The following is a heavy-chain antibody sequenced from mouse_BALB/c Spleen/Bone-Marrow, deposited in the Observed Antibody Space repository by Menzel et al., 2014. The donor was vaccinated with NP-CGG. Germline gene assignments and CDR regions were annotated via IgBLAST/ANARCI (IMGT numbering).Heavy chain of an antibody. CDR1: GYTFTSYT. CDR2: INPSSGYT. D-gene: IGHD2-14*01. Sequence: QVQLQQSGAELARPGASVKMSCKASGYTFTSYTMHWVKQRLGQGLEWIGYINPSSGYTNYNQKFKDKATLTADKSSSTAYMQLSSLTSEDSAVYYCARRYDYAMDYWGQGTSVTVSS. J-gene: IGHJ4*01. CDR3: ARRYDYAMDY. V-gene: IGHV1-4*01.